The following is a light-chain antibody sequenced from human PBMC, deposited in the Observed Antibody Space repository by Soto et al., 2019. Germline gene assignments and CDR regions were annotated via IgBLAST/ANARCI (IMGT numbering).Light chain of an antibody. CDR2: DVS. Sequence: QSALTQPRSVSGSPGQSVTISCTGTSSDVDGYNYVSWYQQHPGKAPKLMIYDVSKRPSGVPDRFSGSKSGNTASLTISGLQAEDEADYYCCSYAGSYTFGYVFGTGTKLTVL. J-gene: IGLJ1*01. CDR3: CSYAGSYTFGYV. V-gene: IGLV2-11*01. CDR1: SSDVDGYNY.